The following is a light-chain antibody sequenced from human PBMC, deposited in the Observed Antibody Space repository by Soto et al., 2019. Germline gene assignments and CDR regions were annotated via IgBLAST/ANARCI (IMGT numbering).Light chain of an antibody. V-gene: IGKV1-16*01. CDR3: QQYNSYPLT. J-gene: IGKJ4*01. CDR1: PEIGSG. Sequence: DIQMTQSPSSLSASEGDRVTITCRASPEIGSGLAWYQQKPGKPPTPLIYDTSNLQIEVPSRFSGSGSGTDFTLTISSLQPEDSAIYYCQQYNSYPLTFGGGTKVEI. CDR2: DTS.